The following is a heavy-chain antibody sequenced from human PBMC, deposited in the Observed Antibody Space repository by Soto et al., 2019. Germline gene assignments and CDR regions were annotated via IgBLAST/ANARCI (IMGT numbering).Heavy chain of an antibody. CDR2: ISDDGTTT. CDR3: TRGHRAASSGTWDP. V-gene: IGHV3-74*01. CDR1: GFTFSMYW. D-gene: IGHD1-26*01. Sequence: GGSLRLSCVVSGFTFSMYWMHWVRQGPGQGPFWVSRISDDGTTTNYADSVRGRFTISRDNSKNTLYLQMNNLKPDDTAIYYCTRGHRAASSGTWDPWGQGTRVTVSS. J-gene: IGHJ5*02.